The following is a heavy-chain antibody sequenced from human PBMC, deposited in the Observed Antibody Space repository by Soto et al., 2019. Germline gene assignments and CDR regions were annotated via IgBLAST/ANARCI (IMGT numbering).Heavy chain of an antibody. J-gene: IGHJ4*02. CDR2: ISGSGGNT. Sequence: EVQLLESGGGLVQPGGSLRLSCAASGFTFSNYAMSLVRQAPGKGLEWVSTISGSGGNTYYPDSVKGRFTISRDNSKNTVYLQMNSLRAEDTAVYYCAKERLGRGADYWGQGALVTVTS. CDR3: AKERLGRGADY. V-gene: IGHV3-23*01. CDR1: GFTFSNYA.